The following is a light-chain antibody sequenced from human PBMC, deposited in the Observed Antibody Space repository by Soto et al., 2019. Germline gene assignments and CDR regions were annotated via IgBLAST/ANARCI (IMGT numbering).Light chain of an antibody. CDR3: QHYDTLS. J-gene: IGKJ5*01. CDR1: QSVRSTY. V-gene: IGKV3-20*01. CDR2: GAS. Sequence: EISFTHSPGTLSLAPGEIATLSCRASQSVRSTYLAWYQQKPGQAPRLLIYGASSRATGIPDRFTGSGSGTDFTLTISRLEPEDFAVYYCQHYDTLSFGQGTRLEIK.